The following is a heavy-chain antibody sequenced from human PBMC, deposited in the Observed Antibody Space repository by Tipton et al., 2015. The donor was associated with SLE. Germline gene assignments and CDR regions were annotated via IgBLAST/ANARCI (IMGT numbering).Heavy chain of an antibody. V-gene: IGHV4-39*07. CDR2: IFYSGGT. Sequence: TLSLTCTVSGGSISSSSYYWGWIRQPPGKGLERIGSIFYSGGTYSNPSLKSRVTISVDTSKNQFSLKLSSVTAADTAVYYCARLEGVTGYMDVWGKGTTVTVSS. D-gene: IGHD3-10*01. CDR3: ARLEGVTGYMDV. CDR1: GGSISSSSYY. J-gene: IGHJ6*03.